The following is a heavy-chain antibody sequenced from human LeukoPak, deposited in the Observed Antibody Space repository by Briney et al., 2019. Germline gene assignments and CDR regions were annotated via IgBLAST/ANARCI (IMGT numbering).Heavy chain of an antibody. CDR3: ARVVPAANMGYYFDY. J-gene: IGHJ4*02. CDR2: IYPGDSDT. V-gene: IGHV5-51*01. D-gene: IGHD2-2*01. CDR1: GYSFTTYW. Sequence: GESLKISCKGSGYSFTTYWIAWVRQMPGKGLEWMGIIYPGDSDTGYSPSFQGQVTISADKSISTAYLQWSSLKASDTAMYYCARVVPAANMGYYFDYWGQGTLVTVSS.